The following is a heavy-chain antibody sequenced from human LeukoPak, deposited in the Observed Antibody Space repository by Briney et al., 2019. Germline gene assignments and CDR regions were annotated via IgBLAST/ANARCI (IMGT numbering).Heavy chain of an antibody. V-gene: IGHV3-7*01. J-gene: IGHJ4*02. D-gene: IGHD3-22*01. Sequence: QSGGSLRLSCAASGFPFSAYWMAWVRQAPGKGLDWVANIRKDGGAKFYAASVKGRFTISRDNAKNSLYLQMNNLRDEDTAVYYCASSHDSSGSDWGQGTLVTV. CDR1: GFPFSAYW. CDR3: ASSHDSSGSD. CDR2: IRKDGGAK.